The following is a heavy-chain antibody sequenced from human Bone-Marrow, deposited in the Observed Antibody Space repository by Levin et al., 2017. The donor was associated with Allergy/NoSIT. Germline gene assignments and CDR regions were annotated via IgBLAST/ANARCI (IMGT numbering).Heavy chain of an antibody. J-gene: IGHJ4*02. CDR1: GFTVSSKY. CDR2: IYSADST. V-gene: IGHV3-53*01. Sequence: LSLTCAASGFTVSSKYMSWVRQAPGKGLEWVSIIYSADSTQYADSVRGRFTISRDNSKNTLFLQMNSLRGEDTAVYYCATSHTTGYDWLIDSWGQGTLVTVSS. CDR3: ATSHTTGYDWLIDS. D-gene: IGHD5-12*01.